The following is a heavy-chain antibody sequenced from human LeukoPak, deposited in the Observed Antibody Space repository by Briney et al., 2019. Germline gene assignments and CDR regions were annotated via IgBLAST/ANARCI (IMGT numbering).Heavy chain of an antibody. J-gene: IGHJ3*02. CDR3: ASRGGITIFGVVTLDAFDI. D-gene: IGHD3-3*01. CDR2: INHSGST. Sequence: PSETLSLTCAVYGGSFSGYYWSWIRQPPGKGLEWIGEINHSGSTNYNPSLKSRVTISVDTSKNQFSLKLSSVTAADTAVYYCASRGGITIFGVVTLDAFDIWGQGTMVTDSS. V-gene: IGHV4-34*01. CDR1: GGSFSGYY.